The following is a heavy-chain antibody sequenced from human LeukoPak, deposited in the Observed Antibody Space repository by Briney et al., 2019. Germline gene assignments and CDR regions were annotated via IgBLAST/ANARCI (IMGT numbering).Heavy chain of an antibody. CDR1: SGSFSGYY. J-gene: IGHJ4*02. Sequence: SETLSLTCAVYSGSFSGYYWSWIRQPPGKGLEWIGEINHSGSTNYNPSLKSRVTISVDTSKNQFSLKLSSVTAADTAVYYCARFPVAGFDYWGQGTLVTVSS. CDR2: INHSGST. V-gene: IGHV4-34*01. CDR3: ARFPVAGFDY. D-gene: IGHD6-19*01.